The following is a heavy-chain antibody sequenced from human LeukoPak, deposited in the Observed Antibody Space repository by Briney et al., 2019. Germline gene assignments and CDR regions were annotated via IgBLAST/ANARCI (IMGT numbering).Heavy chain of an antibody. J-gene: IGHJ4*02. CDR3: ARVRSGYGSGSREYYFDY. Sequence: ASVKVSCKASGGTFSSYAISWVRQAPGQGLEWMGWISAYNGNTNYAQKLQGRVTMTTDTSTSTAYMELRSLRSDDTAVYYCARVRSGYGSGSREYYFDYWGQGTLVTVSS. CDR2: ISAYNGNT. D-gene: IGHD3-10*01. V-gene: IGHV1-18*01. CDR1: GGTFSSYA.